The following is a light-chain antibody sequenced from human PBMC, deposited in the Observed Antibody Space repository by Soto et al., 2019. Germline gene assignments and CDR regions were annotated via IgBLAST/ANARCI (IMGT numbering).Light chain of an antibody. Sequence: QSVLTQPASVSGSPGQSITISCTGTSSDVGAYNYVSWYQQHPDKAPKLIISEVSNRPSGISNRFFGSKSANTASLTISGLQAEDEADYYCSSYTGSSTLLFGGGTKLTVL. CDR3: SSYTGSSTLL. CDR2: EVS. CDR1: SSDVGAYNY. V-gene: IGLV2-14*01. J-gene: IGLJ2*01.